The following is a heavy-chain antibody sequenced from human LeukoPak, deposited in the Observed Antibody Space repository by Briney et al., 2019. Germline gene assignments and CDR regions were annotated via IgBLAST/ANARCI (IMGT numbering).Heavy chain of an antibody. J-gene: IGHJ4*02. V-gene: IGHV1-2*02. Sequence: GASVKVSCKASGYTFTSYYMHWVRQAPGQGLEWMGWINPNSGGTNYAQKFQGRVTMTRDTSISTAYMELSRLRSDDTAVYYCARAAPSYDSSGYPDYWGQGTLVTVSS. D-gene: IGHD3-22*01. CDR3: ARAAPSYDSSGYPDY. CDR1: GYTFTSYY. CDR2: INPNSGGT.